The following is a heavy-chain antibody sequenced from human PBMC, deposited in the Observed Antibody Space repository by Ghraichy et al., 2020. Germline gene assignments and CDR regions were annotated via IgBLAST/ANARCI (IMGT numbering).Heavy chain of an antibody. CDR3: AREWGYLGDYYGMDV. J-gene: IGHJ6*02. Sequence: GESLNISCAASGFTFSSYAMHWVRQAPGKGLEWVAVISYDGSNKYYADSVKGRFTISRDNSKNTLYLQMNSLRAEDTAVYYCAREWGYLGDYYGMDVWGQGTTVTVSS. CDR1: GFTFSSYA. D-gene: IGHD3-16*01. V-gene: IGHV3-30-3*01. CDR2: ISYDGSNK.